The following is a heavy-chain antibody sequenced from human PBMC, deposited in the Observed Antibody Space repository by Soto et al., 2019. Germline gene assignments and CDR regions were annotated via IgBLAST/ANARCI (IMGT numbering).Heavy chain of an antibody. J-gene: IGHJ4*02. V-gene: IGHV1-18*01. CDR2: ISAYNDST. D-gene: IGHD3-22*01. CDR1: GYTFTSYG. CDR3: TSGMSGSSGPLY. Sequence: ASVKVSCKASGYTFTSYGISWVRQAPGQGLEWMGWISAYNDSTYYADSVKGRFTISRHNSKNTLYLQMNSLRAEDTAVYYCTSGMSGSSGPLYWGQGTLVTVSS.